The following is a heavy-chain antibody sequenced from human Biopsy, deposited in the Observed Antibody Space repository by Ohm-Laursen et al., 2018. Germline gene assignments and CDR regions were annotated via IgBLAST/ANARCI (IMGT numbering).Heavy chain of an antibody. V-gene: IGHV3-30*18. CDR3: AKDRYNYTPIGGFSMDV. D-gene: IGHD5-18*01. CDR1: GCTLNNYG. J-gene: IGHJ6*02. Sequence: SSLRLSCAASGCTLNNYGMQWVRQAPGKGLEWVAFIFYDGSNTYYADSVKGRFTISRDNSRDTLYLQMSSLRAEDTAVYYCAKDRYNYTPIGGFSMDVWGQGTTVTVSS. CDR2: IFYDGSNT.